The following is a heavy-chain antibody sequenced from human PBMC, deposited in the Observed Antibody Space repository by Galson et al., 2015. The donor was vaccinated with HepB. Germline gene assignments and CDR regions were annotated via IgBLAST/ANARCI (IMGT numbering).Heavy chain of an antibody. CDR2: IRYDGSNK. J-gene: IGHJ4*02. Sequence: SLRLSCAASGFTFSSYGMHWVRQAPGKGLEWVAFIRYDGSNKYYADSVKGRFTISRDNSKNTLYLQMNSLRAEDTAVYYCAKGDYYDSSRERAGFDYWGQGTLVTVSS. D-gene: IGHD3-22*01. CDR1: GFTFSSYG. V-gene: IGHV3-30*02. CDR3: AKGDYYDSSRERAGFDY.